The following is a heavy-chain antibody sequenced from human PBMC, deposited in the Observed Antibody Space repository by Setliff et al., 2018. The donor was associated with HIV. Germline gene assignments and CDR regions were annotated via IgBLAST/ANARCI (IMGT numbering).Heavy chain of an antibody. CDR2: IIPIFGTA. CDR1: GGTFSSYA. V-gene: IGHV1-69*13. J-gene: IGHJ3*02. CDR3: ARPTTEGDYYDSSGHLSGAFDI. D-gene: IGHD3-22*01. Sequence: SVKVSCKASGGTFSSYAINWVRQAPGQGLEWMGGIIPIFGTANYAQKFQGRLTIPADESLTTAYMELSSLTSEDTAVYYCARPTTEGDYYDSSGHLSGAFDIWGQGTMVTVSS.